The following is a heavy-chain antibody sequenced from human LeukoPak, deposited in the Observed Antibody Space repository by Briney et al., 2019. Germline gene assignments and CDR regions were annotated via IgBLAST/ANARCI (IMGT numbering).Heavy chain of an antibody. CDR3: ASLDYGDYGWFDP. Sequence: SETLSLTCTGSGGSISSYYWSWIRQPPGKGLEWIGYIYYSGRTNYNPSLKSRVTISVDTSKNQFSLKLSSVTAADTAVYYCASLDYGDYGWFDPWGQGTLVTVSS. CDR2: IYYSGRT. CDR1: GGSISSYY. J-gene: IGHJ5*02. V-gene: IGHV4-59*08. D-gene: IGHD4-17*01.